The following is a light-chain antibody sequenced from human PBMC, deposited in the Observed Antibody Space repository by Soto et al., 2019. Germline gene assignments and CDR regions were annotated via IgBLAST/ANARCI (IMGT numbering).Light chain of an antibody. CDR3: QQYDAYPWT. V-gene: IGKV1-5*03. CDR1: QSVGSW. Sequence: DIQMTQSPSTLSASVGDRVTITCRASQSVGSWLAWYQQKPGKAPKYLIYKASILESGVPSRFSGSGSGTEFTLTNSSLQPDDFATYYCQQYDAYPWTFGQGTKLDFK. J-gene: IGKJ2*02. CDR2: KAS.